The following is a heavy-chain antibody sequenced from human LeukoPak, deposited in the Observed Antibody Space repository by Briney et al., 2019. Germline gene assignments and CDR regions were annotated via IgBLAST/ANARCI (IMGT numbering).Heavy chain of an antibody. V-gene: IGHV4-59*08. CDR3: ARRGIPVAGLDY. CDR1: GGSISGYY. CDR2: IYHSGNT. Sequence: PSETLSLTCTVSGGSISGYYWSWIRQPPGKGLEWIGYIYHSGNTNYNPSLRSRVTISVDTSRNQFSLNLSSVTAADTAMYYCARRGIPVAGLDYWGQGSLVAVSS. J-gene: IGHJ4*02. D-gene: IGHD6-19*01.